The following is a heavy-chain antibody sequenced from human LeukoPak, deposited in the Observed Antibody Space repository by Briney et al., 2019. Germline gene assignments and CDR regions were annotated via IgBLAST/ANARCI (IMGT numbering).Heavy chain of an antibody. J-gene: IGHJ4*02. D-gene: IGHD1-26*01. V-gene: IGHV1-24*01. CDR2: FDPEDGET. CDR1: GYTLTELS. CDR3: ATASTIVGATGY. Sequence: ASVKVSCKVSGYTLTELSMHWVRQAPGKGLEWMGGFDPEDGETIYAQKFQGRATMTEDTSTDTAYMELSSLRSEDTAVYYCATASTIVGATGYWGQGTLVTVSS.